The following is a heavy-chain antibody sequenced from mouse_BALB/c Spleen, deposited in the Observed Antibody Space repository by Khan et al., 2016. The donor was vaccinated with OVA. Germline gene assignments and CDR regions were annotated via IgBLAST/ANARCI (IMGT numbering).Heavy chain of an antibody. D-gene: IGHD1-1*01. V-gene: IGHV1S81*02. CDR1: GYTFTSYW. J-gene: IGHJ2*01. Sequence: VQLQQSGAELVKAGASVKMSCKASGYTFTSYWMHWVKQRLGQGLEWFAETNPTNGRTYYNEKFKSKATLTVDKASSTAYMLLSGPTFEASAVYYCARIKKIVATYFDYWGQGTPLTVSS. CDR3: ARIKKIVATYFDY. CDR2: TNPTNGRT.